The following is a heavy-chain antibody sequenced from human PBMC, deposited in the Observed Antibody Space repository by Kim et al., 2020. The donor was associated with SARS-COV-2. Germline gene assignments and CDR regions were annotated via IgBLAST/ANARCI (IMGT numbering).Heavy chain of an antibody. CDR2: IYHSRST. Sequence: SETLSLTCAVSGGSISSSNWWSWVSQPPGEGLEGSGEIYHSRSTNYNPSLKSRGTISVDKSKNQFSLKLSSVTAADTAVYYCAGEWEDNDAFDIWGQGTMVTVSS. D-gene: IGHD1-26*01. CDR3: AGEWEDNDAFDI. CDR1: GGSISSSNW. V-gene: IGHV4-4*02. J-gene: IGHJ3*02.